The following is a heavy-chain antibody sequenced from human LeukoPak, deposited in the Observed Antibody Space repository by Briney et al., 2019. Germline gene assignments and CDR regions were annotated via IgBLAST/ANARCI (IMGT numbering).Heavy chain of an antibody. D-gene: IGHD6-19*01. CDR2: ISGSGGST. Sequence: GGSLRLSCAASGFTFSSYAMSWVRQAPGKGLEWVSAISGSGGSTYYADSVKGRFTISRDNSKNTLYLQMNSLRAEDTAVYYCASGGIAVAGTYYGMDVWGQGTTVTVSS. CDR3: ASGGIAVAGTYYGMDV. V-gene: IGHV3-23*01. CDR1: GFTFSSYA. J-gene: IGHJ6*02.